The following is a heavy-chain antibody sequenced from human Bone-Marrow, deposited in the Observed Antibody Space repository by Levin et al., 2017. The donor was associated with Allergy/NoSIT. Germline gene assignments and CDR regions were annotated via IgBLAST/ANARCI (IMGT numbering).Heavy chain of an antibody. CDR2: IYHPGST. J-gene: IGHJ3*02. CDR1: GGSISNTAYS. Sequence: SSQTLSLTCAVSGGSISNTAYSWTWIRQPPGKGLEWIGYIYHPGSTYYNPSLESRVTISADRSKNQFSLSLTSVTAADTALYYCAREWRSAFDIWGQGAMVTVSS. CDR3: AREWRSAFDI. V-gene: IGHV4-30-2*01. D-gene: IGHD1-26*01.